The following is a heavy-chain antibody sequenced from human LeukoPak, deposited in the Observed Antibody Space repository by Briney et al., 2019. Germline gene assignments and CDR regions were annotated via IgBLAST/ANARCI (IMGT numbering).Heavy chain of an antibody. CDR3: ARGGAVAGNNYFDY. CDR2: ISSSSNYI. D-gene: IGHD6-19*01. CDR1: GFTFSSYS. J-gene: IGHJ4*02. Sequence: GGSLRLSCAASGFTFSSYSMNWVRQAPGKGLEWVSSISSSSNYIYYADSVKGRFTISRDNAKNSLYLQMNSLRAEDTAVYYCARGGAVAGNNYFDYWGQGTLVTVSS. V-gene: IGHV3-21*01.